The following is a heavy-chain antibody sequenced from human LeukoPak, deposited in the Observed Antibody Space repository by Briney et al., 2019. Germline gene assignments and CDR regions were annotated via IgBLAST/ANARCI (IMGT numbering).Heavy chain of an antibody. J-gene: IGHJ6*02. CDR2: IWYDGSNK. D-gene: IGHD6-13*01. CDR3: ARSIAAAGHIPLNYYYYGMDV. Sequence: GGSLRLSCAASGFTFSSYGMHWVRQAPGKGLEWVAVIWYDGSNKYYADSVKGRFTISRDNSKSTLYLQMNSLRAEDTAVYYCARSIAAAGHIPLNYYYYGMDVWGQGTSVTVSS. CDR1: GFTFSSYG. V-gene: IGHV3-33*01.